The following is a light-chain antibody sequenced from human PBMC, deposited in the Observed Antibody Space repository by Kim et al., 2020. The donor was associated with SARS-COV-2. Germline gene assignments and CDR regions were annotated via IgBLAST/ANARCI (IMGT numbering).Light chain of an antibody. J-gene: IGKJ4*01. CDR1: QNINSF. CDR2: AAS. Sequence: DIQMTQSPSSLAASVGDRVTITCRASQNINSFLNWYQQRPGKAPKLLIYAASTLQIGVPSRFSGSGSGTDFTLTITSLQPEDFATYYCQQSHTAPLLTFGGGTQVDIK. CDR3: QQSHTAPLLT. V-gene: IGKV1-39*01.